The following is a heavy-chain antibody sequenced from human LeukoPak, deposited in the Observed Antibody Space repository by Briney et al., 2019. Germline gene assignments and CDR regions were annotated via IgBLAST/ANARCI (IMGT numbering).Heavy chain of an antibody. CDR3: AKDSSGSYYEGFDY. V-gene: IGHV3-9*01. CDR2: ISWNSGSI. J-gene: IGHJ4*01. Sequence: GRSLRLSCAASGFTFDDYAMHWVRQAPGKGLGWVSGISWNSGSIGYADSVKGRFTISRDNAKNSLYLQMNSLRAEDTALYYCAKDSSGSYYEGFDYWGQEPWSPSPQ. CDR1: GFTFDDYA. D-gene: IGHD1-26*01.